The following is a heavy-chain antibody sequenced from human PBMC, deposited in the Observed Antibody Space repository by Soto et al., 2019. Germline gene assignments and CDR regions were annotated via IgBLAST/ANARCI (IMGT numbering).Heavy chain of an antibody. Sequence: QVQLVESGGGVVQTGRSLRLSCAASGFTFSRYGMHRVRQAPGKGLECVAVLWNDASNKYYADSVKGRFTISRDNSKNTLYRQMNSLRAEDTAVYYCARDCAGYSSGWYQRGGFDYWGHGTLVTVSS. D-gene: IGHD6-19*01. CDR1: GFTFSRYG. CDR2: LWNDASNK. V-gene: IGHV3-33*01. CDR3: ARDCAGYSSGWYQRGGFDY. J-gene: IGHJ4*01.